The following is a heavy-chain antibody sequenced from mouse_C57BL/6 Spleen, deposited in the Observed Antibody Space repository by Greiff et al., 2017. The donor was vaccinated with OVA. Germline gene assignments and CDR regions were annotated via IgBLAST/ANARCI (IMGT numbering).Heavy chain of an antibody. J-gene: IGHJ2*01. D-gene: IGHD4-1*01. CDR2: INPSSGYT. CDR1: GYTFTSYT. V-gene: IGHV1-4*01. Sequence: QVQLQQSGADLARPGASVKLSCTASGYTFTSYTMHWVKQRPGQGLEWIGYINPSSGYTKYNHKFKDKATLTADKSSSTAYMQLSSLTSEDSAVYYCAKDWVDYWDQGTTLTVSS. CDR3: AKDWVDY.